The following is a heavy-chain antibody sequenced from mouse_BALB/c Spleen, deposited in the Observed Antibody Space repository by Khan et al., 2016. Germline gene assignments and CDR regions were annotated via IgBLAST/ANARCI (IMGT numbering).Heavy chain of an antibody. CDR3: ARAGKTYTYWFLEV. J-gene: IGHJ1*01. V-gene: IGHV5-4*02. Sequence: EVELVESGGGLVKPGGSLKLSCAASGFTFSDFYMYWLRQTPEKRLEWVATISHGGRYTHYPDSVKGRFTISRDNANDNLYLQMTSLRSEDTAMYVGARAGKTYTYWFLEVWGAGTTVSVSS. CDR1: GFTFSDFY. D-gene: IGHD1-1*01. CDR2: ISHGGRYT.